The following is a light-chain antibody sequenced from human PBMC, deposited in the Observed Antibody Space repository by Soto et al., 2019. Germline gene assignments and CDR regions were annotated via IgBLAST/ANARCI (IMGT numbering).Light chain of an antibody. J-gene: IGLJ3*02. CDR1: SSDVGGYNS. CDR2: DVT. V-gene: IGLV2-8*01. Sequence: QSALTQPLSASGSPGQSVTISCTGTSSDVGGYNSVSWYQQHPGKAPKLMIFDVTKRPSGVPDRFSGSKSGNTASLTVSGLQAEDEADYYCCSYAGGNSWVFGGGTKLTVL. CDR3: CSYAGGNSWV.